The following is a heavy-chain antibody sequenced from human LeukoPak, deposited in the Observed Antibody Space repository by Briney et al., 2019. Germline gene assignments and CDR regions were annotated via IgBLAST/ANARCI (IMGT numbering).Heavy chain of an antibody. Sequence: LTGGSLRLSCAASGLIVSNNYMNWVRQAPGKGLEWVATIKQDGRDKYYVDSVKGRFTISRDDAKNSLYLQMNSLRVEDTAVYHCVRYFTAVAPTLRLDYWGQGTLVTVSS. V-gene: IGHV3-7*03. CDR3: VRYFTAVAPTLRLDY. D-gene: IGHD6-19*01. CDR2: IKQDGRDK. CDR1: GLIVSNNY. J-gene: IGHJ4*02.